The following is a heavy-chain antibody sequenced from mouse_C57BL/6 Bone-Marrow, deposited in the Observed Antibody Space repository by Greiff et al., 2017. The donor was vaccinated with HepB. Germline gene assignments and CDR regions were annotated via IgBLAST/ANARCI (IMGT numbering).Heavy chain of an antibody. CDR1: GFTFSDYY. CDR2: ISNGGGST. Sequence: EVNVVESGGGLVQPGGSLKLSCAASGFTFSDYYMYWVRQTPEKRLEWVAYISNGGGSTYYPDTVKGRFTIARDNAKNTLYLQMIRLKSEDTAMYYCARHSTTVVAPGYFDVWGTGTTVTVSS. D-gene: IGHD1-1*01. CDR3: ARHSTTVVAPGYFDV. J-gene: IGHJ1*03. V-gene: IGHV5-12*01.